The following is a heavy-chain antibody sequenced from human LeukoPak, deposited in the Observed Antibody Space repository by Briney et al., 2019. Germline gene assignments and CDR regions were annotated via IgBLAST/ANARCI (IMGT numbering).Heavy chain of an antibody. CDR2: ISGDSTYI. D-gene: IGHD1-1*01. Sequence: GGSLRLSCAASGFTFASYSMNWVRQAAGKGLEWVPSISGDSTYIYNAGSVKGRFTISRDNAQASLYLQMISLRADDTAVYYCARVSGRLERQSDLDYWGQGTLVIVSS. J-gene: IGHJ4*02. CDR3: ARVSGRLERQSDLDY. CDR1: GFTFASYS. V-gene: IGHV3-21*01.